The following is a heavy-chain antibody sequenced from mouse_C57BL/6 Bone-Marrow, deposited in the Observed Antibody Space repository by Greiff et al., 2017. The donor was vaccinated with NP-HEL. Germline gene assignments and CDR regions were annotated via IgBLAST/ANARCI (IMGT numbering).Heavy chain of an antibody. Sequence: QVQLKQSGAELVRPGASVKLSCKASGYTFTDYYINWVKQRPGQGLEWIARIYPGSGNTYYNEKFKGKATLTAEKSSSTAYMQLSSLTSEDSAVYFCARWGGHWYFDVWGTGTTVTVSS. CDR3: ARWGGHWYFDV. CDR2: IYPGSGNT. J-gene: IGHJ1*03. CDR1: GYTFTDYY. V-gene: IGHV1-76*01.